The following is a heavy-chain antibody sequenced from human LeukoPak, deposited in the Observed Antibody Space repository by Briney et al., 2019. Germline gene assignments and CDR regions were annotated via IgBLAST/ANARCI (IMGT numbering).Heavy chain of an antibody. Sequence: ASVKVSCKASGYTFTSNYMYWVRQAPGQGLEWMGIINPSGGTTRYAQKFQGRVTMTRDTSTSTLHMELSSLRSEDTAVYYCTRGVGVTIFGVGGQAFDIWGQGTMVTVSS. J-gene: IGHJ3*02. CDR1: GYTFTSNY. CDR3: TRGVGVTIFGVGGQAFDI. V-gene: IGHV1-46*03. D-gene: IGHD3-3*01. CDR2: INPSGGTT.